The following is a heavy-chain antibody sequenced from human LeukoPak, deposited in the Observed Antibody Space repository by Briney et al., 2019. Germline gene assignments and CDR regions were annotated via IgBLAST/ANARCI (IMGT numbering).Heavy chain of an antibody. CDR1: GFTFSSYS. CDR2: ISSSSSYI. D-gene: IGHD1-26*01. J-gene: IGHJ4*02. Sequence: GGSLRLFCAASGFTFSSYSMNWVRQAPGKGLEWVSSISSSSSYIYYADSVKGRFTISRDNAKNSLYLQVNSLRAEDTAVYYCARDGIVGADSGDYWGQGTLVTVSS. V-gene: IGHV3-21*01. CDR3: ARDGIVGADSGDY.